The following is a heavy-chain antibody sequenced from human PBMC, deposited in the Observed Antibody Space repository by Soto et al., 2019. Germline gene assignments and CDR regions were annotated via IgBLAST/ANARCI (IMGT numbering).Heavy chain of an antibody. V-gene: IGHV1-3*01. D-gene: IGHD3-16*02. J-gene: IGHJ4*02. CDR1: GFTFTKNA. CDR3: ARSAVSPFGGLIGPFDY. Sequence: ASVKVSCKASGFTFTKNAIHWVRQAPGQRLEWMGWINAANGNTKYSQKFQGRVTIIRDTSASTAYMELTSLRSEDTAVYYCARSAVSPFGGLIGPFDYWGQGTRVTVSS. CDR2: INAANGNT.